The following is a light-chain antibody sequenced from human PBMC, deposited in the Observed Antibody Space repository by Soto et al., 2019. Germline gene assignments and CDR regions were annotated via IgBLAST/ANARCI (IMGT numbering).Light chain of an antibody. CDR2: AVS. J-gene: IGLJ1*01. Sequence: QSVLTQPASVSGSPGQSITISCTGTSSDVGAYNYVSWYQQHPGRAPKLVIYAVSSRPSGVSNRFSGSKSDNTASLTISGLQSEDEADYYCSSSTNRRIYVFGTGTKLTVL. CDR1: SSDVGAYNY. CDR3: SSSTNRRIYV. V-gene: IGLV2-14*01.